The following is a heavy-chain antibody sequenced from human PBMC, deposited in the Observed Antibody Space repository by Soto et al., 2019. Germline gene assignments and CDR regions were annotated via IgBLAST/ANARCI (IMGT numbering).Heavy chain of an antibody. CDR1: GGSVSSGSYY. Sequence: GPGPGAASETLSLTCTVSGGSVSSGSYYWSWIRQPPGKGLEWIGYIYYSGSTNYNPSLERRVTISVDTSKNPFSLKLGPVTPADTAVYYCPRAIGNWNHPYYYYGMDVWGEGTTVTVSS. CDR3: PRAIGNWNHPYYYYGMDV. J-gene: IGHJ6*04. D-gene: IGHD1-1*01. V-gene: IGHV4-61*01. CDR2: IYYSGST.